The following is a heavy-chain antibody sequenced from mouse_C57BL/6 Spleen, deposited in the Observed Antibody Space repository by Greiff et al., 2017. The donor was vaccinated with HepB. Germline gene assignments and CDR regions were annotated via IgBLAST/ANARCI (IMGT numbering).Heavy chain of an antibody. J-gene: IGHJ4*01. CDR2: INPGSGGT. CDR1: GYAFTNYL. Sequence: VQLQESGAELVRPGTSVKVSCKASGYAFTNYLIEWVKQRPGQGLEWIGVINPGSGGTNYNEKFKGKATLTADKSSSTAYMQLSSLTSEDSAVYFCARHWYAMDYWGQGTSVTVSS. V-gene: IGHV1-54*01. CDR3: ARHWYAMDY.